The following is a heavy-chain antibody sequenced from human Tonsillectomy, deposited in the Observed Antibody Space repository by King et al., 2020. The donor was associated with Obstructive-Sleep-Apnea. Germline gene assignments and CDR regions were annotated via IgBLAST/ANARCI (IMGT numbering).Heavy chain of an antibody. J-gene: IGHJ4*02. D-gene: IGHD2-2*01. CDR2: IYYSGST. CDR1: GGSISSYY. Sequence: LQLQESGPGLVKPSETLSLTCTVSGGSISSYYWSWIRQHPGEGLEWVGYIYYSGSTNYNPSLKSRVTISVDSSKNQFSLKLSSVTAADTAVYYCASLHCSSTSCYAGYFDYWGQGTLVTVSS. CDR3: ASLHCSSTSCYAGYFDY. V-gene: IGHV4-59*08.